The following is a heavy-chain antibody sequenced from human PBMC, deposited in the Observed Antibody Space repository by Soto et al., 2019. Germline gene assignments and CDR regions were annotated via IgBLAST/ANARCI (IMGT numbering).Heavy chain of an antibody. CDR3: ARAVGSVKVGYYYYYYMDV. CDR2: IIPILGIA. D-gene: IGHD1-26*01. Sequence: SVKVSCKASGGTFSSYTISWVRQAPGEGLEWMGRIIPILGIANYAQKFQGRVTITADKSTSTAYMELSSLRSEDTAVYYCARAVGSVKVGYYYYYYMDVWGKGTTVTVSS. CDR1: GGTFSSYT. V-gene: IGHV1-69*02. J-gene: IGHJ6*03.